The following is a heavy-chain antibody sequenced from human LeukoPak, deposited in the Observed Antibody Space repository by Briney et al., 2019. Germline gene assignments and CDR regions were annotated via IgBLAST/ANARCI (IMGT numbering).Heavy chain of an antibody. J-gene: IGHJ6*04. D-gene: IGHD1-1*01. Sequence: GRSLRLSCAASGFTFSSYAMHWVRQAPGKGLEWVAVMSYDGSNKYYADSVKGRFTISRDNSKNTLYLQMNSLRAEDTAVYYCARAQLEGPVGVLYYGMDVWGKGTTVTVSS. CDR3: ARAQLEGPVGVLYYGMDV. V-gene: IGHV3-30*04. CDR1: GFTFSSYA. CDR2: MSYDGSNK.